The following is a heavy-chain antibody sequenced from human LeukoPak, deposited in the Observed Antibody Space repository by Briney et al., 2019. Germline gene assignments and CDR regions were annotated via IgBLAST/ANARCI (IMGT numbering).Heavy chain of an antibody. Sequence: GGSLRLSCAASGLTVSSNYMSWVRQAPGKGLEWVSVIYSGGSTYYADSVKGRFTISRDNSKNTLYLQMNSLRAEDTAVYYCARDPHEGGSGYWGQGTLVTVSS. D-gene: IGHD3-10*01. CDR1: GLTVSSNY. CDR3: ARDPHEGGSGY. J-gene: IGHJ4*02. CDR2: IYSGGST. V-gene: IGHV3-66*01.